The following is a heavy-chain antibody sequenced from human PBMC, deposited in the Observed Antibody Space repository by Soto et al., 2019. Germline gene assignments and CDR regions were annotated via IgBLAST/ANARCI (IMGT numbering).Heavy chain of an antibody. CDR3: ARANWYFDY. CDR1: GGPINDHY. V-gene: IGHV4-59*11. Sequence: SETLSLTCTVSGGPINDHYWSWIRQPPGQGLEWIGYIYYSGSTNYSPSLKSRVTISVDTSKNQFSLKLSSLTAADTAIYYCARANWYFDYWGQGTLVTVSS. CDR2: IYYSGST. J-gene: IGHJ4*02. D-gene: IGHD7-27*01.